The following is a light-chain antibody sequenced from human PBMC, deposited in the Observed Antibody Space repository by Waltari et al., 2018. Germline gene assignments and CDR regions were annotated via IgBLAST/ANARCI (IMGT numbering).Light chain of an antibody. V-gene: IGLV2-14*03. J-gene: IGLJ3*02. Sequence: QSALTQPASVSESPGQSITISCTGPSSDIGAYNYVFWYQQHPGKAPKLMISDVTNRPSGVSNRFSGSKSGNTASLTISGLQAEDEADYYCTSYTSSNTWVFGGGTKLTVL. CDR3: TSYTSSNTWV. CDR2: DVT. CDR1: SSDIGAYNY.